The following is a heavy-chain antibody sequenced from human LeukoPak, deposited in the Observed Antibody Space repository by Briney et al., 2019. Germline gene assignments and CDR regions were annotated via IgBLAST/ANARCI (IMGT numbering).Heavy chain of an antibody. CDR3: TTRRVTTGYYYYYYMDV. V-gene: IGHV3-23*01. CDR2: ISGSGGST. Sequence: GGSLRLSCAASGFTFSNYAMSWVRQAPGKGLEWVSSISGSGGSTHYPDSVKGRFTISRDNSKNTLILQMNSLRAEDTAVYYCTTRRVTTGYYYYYYMDVWGKGTTVTVSS. J-gene: IGHJ6*03. CDR1: GFTFSNYA. D-gene: IGHD4-11*01.